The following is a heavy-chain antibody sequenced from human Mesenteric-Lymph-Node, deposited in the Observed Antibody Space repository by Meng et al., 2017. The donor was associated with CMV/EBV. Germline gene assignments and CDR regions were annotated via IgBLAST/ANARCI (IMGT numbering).Heavy chain of an antibody. J-gene: IGHJ5*02. CDR1: GFSFRSYH. D-gene: IGHD1-20*01. Sequence: QRVVAGGGLVQTGRCLSLSGSAAGFSFRSYHMHWIRQAPGKGREWVAVISYDASNKYYAYSVKGRFTISRDNYKNTLYLQMNSLRAEDTAVYYCASVKWGITGTTWGQGTLVTVSS. V-gene: IGHV3-30*04. CDR3: ASVKWGITGTT. CDR2: ISYDASNK.